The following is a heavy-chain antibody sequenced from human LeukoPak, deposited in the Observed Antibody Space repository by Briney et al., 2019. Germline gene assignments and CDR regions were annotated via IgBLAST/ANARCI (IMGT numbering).Heavy chain of an antibody. CDR2: INHSGST. CDR3: ARRAPMLSSSAPPCVVGSTAFDY. Sequence: SETLSLTCAVYGGSFSGYYWSWIRQPPGKGLEWIGEINHSGSTNYNPSLKSRVTISVDTSKNQFSLKLSSVTAADTAVYYCARRAPMLSSSAPPCVVGSTAFDYWRQGTLVTVSS. D-gene: IGHD1-26*01. J-gene: IGHJ4*02. CDR1: GGSFSGYY. V-gene: IGHV4-34*01.